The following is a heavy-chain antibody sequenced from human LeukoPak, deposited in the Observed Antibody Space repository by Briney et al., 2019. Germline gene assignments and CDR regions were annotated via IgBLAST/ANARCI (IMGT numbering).Heavy chain of an antibody. Sequence: GGSLRLYCAASGFTFSSYSMNWVRQAPGKGLEWVANIKYDGSEKYYVDSVKGRFTISRDDAKNSLYLQMNSLRAEDTAVYYCVVAATGRGGLDVWGQGTTVTVSS. D-gene: IGHD6-13*01. CDR3: VVAATGRGGLDV. CDR1: GFTFSSYS. J-gene: IGHJ6*02. V-gene: IGHV3-7*01. CDR2: IKYDGSEK.